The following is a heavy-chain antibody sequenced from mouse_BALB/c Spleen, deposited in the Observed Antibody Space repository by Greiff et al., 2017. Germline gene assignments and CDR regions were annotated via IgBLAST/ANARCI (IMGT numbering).Heavy chain of an antibody. D-gene: IGHD2-4*01. V-gene: IGHV14-1*02. J-gene: IGHJ3*01. CDR2: IDPENGNT. Sequence: VQLQQPGAELVRPGASVKLSCKASGYSFTSYWMNWVKQRPEQGLEWIGWIDPENGNTIYDPKFQGKASITADTSSNTAYLQLSSLTSEDTAVYYCAREITTWFAYWGQGTLVTVSA. CDR3: AREITTWFAY. CDR1: GYSFTSYW.